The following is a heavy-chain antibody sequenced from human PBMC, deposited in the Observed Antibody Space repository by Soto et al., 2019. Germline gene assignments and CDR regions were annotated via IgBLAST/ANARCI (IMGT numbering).Heavy chain of an antibody. CDR1: GFTFNNYA. Sequence: GGSLRLSCAASGFTFNNYAMNWFRQAPGKGLEWVSTVSGSASTSYSADSAKGRFTISRDNSKSSLYLQMNSLRAEDTAVYYCAKSNWAGATDYWGQGTLVTVSS. J-gene: IGHJ4*02. D-gene: IGHD2-8*01. CDR2: VSGSASTS. V-gene: IGHV3-23*01. CDR3: AKSNWAGATDY.